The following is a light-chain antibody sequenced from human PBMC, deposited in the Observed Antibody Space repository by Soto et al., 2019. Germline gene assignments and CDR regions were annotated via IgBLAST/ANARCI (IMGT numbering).Light chain of an antibody. CDR2: GAS. J-gene: IGKJ5*01. CDR1: QSVSSN. V-gene: IGKV3-15*01. Sequence: IVMTQSPATLSVSPWEGATLSCRASQSVSSNLAWYQQKPGQAPRLLIYGASSRATGIPVRFSGSGSGTEFTLTISSLQSEDFAVYYCQQYNNWPLTFGQGTRLEIK. CDR3: QQYNNWPLT.